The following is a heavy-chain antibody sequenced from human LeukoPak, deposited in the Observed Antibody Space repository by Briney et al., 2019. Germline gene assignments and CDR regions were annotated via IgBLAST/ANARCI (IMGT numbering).Heavy chain of an antibody. D-gene: IGHD5-18*01. Sequence: GGSLRLSCAASGFTFSRAWMSWLRQAPGKGLEWVANIKEDGSEDYYADSVKGRFAISKDNAKNSLYMQMNSLRAEDTAMYYCARDADGYEDWGQGTLVTVSS. CDR3: ARDADGYED. CDR1: GFTFSRAW. J-gene: IGHJ4*02. CDR2: IKEDGSED. V-gene: IGHV3-7*01.